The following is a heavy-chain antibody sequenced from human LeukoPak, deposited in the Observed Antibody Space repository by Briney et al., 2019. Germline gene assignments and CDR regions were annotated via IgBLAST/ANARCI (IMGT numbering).Heavy chain of an antibody. CDR1: GFTFSNYA. D-gene: IGHD2-2*01. CDR2: ISGSGGTT. Sequence: PGGSLRLSCAASGFTFSNYAMSWVRQAPGKGLEWVSAISGSGGTTYYADSVKGRLTISRDNSKNTLYVQMKSLRAEDTAVYYCAKAEYADYYYLYYYMDVWGKGTTVTVSS. J-gene: IGHJ6*03. CDR3: AKAEYADYYYLYYYMDV. V-gene: IGHV3-23*01.